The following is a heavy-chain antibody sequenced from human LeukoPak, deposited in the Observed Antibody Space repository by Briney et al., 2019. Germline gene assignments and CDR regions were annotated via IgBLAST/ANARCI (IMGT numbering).Heavy chain of an antibody. CDR3: ARDSTYYYDSGSSGPHYFDN. CDR1: GFTFRIHA. D-gene: IGHD3-10*01. Sequence: GGSLRLSCAASGFTFRIHAMSWVRQAPGKGLEWVSTIGSGDDLHYADSVKGRFTVSRDDFQNTLYLQMNSLRAEDAAMYYCARDSTYYYDSGSSGPHYFDNWGQGTLVTVSS. CDR2: IGSGDDL. V-gene: IGHV3-23*01. J-gene: IGHJ4*02.